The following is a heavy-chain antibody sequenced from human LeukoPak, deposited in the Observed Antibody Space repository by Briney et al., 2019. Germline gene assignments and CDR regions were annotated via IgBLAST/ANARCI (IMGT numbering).Heavy chain of an antibody. J-gene: IGHJ6*03. CDR2: IYYSGST. Sequence: SETLSLTCTVSGGSISSSSYYWGWIRQPPGKGLEWIGSIYYSGSTYYNPSLKSRVTISVDTSKNQFSLKLSSVTAADTAVYYCARSSLDYYYYMDVWGKGTTVTVSS. CDR3: ARSSLDYYYYMDV. CDR1: GGSISSSSYY. V-gene: IGHV4-39*01.